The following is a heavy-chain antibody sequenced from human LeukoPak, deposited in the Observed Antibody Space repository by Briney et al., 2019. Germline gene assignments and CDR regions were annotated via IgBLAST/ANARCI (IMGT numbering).Heavy chain of an antibody. J-gene: IGHJ4*02. V-gene: IGHV3-21*01. D-gene: IGHD5-24*01. Sequence: GGSLRLSCAASGFTFSSYSMNWVRQAPGKGLEWVSSISSSSSYIYYADSVKGRFTISRDNAKNSLYLQMNSLRAEDTAVYYCASGGRRDGYNYYYWGQGTLVTVSS. CDR1: GFTFSSYS. CDR2: ISSSSSYI. CDR3: ASGGRRDGYNYYY.